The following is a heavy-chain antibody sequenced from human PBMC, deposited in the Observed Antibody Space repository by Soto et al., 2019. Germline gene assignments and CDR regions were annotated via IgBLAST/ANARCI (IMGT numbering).Heavy chain of an antibody. CDR3: ARGAFNCDSSGYCGY. CDR1: GYSFTGYY. V-gene: IGHV1-2*02. Sequence: ASVKVSCKTSGYSFTGYYIHWVRQAPGQGLEWMGWINPNSGATLYARKLQGRVIVSRDTAISAAFMELRSLSSDDTAVYYCARGAFNCDSSGYCGYWGQGTLVTVSS. CDR2: INPNSGAT. J-gene: IGHJ1*01. D-gene: IGHD3-22*01.